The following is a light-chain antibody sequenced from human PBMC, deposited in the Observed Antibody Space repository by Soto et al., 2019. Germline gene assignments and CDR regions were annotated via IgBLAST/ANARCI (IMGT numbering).Light chain of an antibody. V-gene: IGLV1-47*02. CDR1: SSNIGSNF. CDR2: NND. Sequence: QSVLTQPPSASGTPGQRVTISCSGSSSNIGSNFEYWYQQRRGTAPRHLIYNNDQRPSAVPDQFSGSKTGTSASLAISGLRSEDEADYYCAAWYESQSVRDVFGTGTKLTVL. J-gene: IGLJ1*01. CDR3: AAWYESQSVRDV.